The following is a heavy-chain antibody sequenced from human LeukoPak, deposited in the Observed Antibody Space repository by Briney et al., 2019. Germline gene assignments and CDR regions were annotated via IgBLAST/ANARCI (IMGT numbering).Heavy chain of an antibody. CDR2: IYYSGST. J-gene: IGHJ4*02. CDR3: ARGYDSSAYYPFNY. Sequence: SETLSLTCTVSGGSISSSSYYWGWIRQPPGKGLEWIGSIYYSGSTYYNPSLKSRVTISVDTSKNQFSLKLSSGTAADTAVYYCARGYDSSAYYPFNYWGQGTLVTVSS. V-gene: IGHV4-39*01. D-gene: IGHD3-22*01. CDR1: GGSISSSSYY.